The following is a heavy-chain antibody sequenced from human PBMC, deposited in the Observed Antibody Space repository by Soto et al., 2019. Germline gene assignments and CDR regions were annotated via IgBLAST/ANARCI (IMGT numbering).Heavy chain of an antibody. J-gene: IGHJ4*02. CDR1: GFTFSSYD. D-gene: IGHD3-22*01. Sequence: EVQLVESGGGLVQPGGSLRLSCSASGFTFSSYDMHWVRQGTGKGLEWVSAIGTAGDTYYPGSVKGRFTISRENAKNSLYLQINSLRAGDTAVYYCARAIGPTLFDYWGQGTLVTVSS. V-gene: IGHV3-13*01. CDR3: ARAIGPTLFDY. CDR2: IGTAGDT.